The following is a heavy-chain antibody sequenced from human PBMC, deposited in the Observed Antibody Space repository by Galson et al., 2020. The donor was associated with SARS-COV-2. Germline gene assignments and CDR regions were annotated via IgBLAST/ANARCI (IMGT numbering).Heavy chain of an antibody. CDR1: GGPFSSDA. CDR3: AREDTSSWYRYYYGMDV. J-gene: IGHJ6*02. D-gene: IGHD6-13*01. Sequence: KISCEASGGPFSSDAISRVRQAPGQGLERMGGIIPIFGTANYAQKFQGRVTITADESTSTAYMELNSLRSEDTAVYYCAREDTSSWYRYYYGMDVWGQGTTVTVSS. CDR2: IIPIFGTA. V-gene: IGHV1-69*01.